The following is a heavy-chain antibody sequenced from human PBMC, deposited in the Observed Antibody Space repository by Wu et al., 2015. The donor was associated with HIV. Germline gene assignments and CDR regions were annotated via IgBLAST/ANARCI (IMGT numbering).Heavy chain of an antibody. CDR2: INSNXGGT. D-gene: IGHD5-24*01. V-gene: IGHV1-2*02. J-gene: IGHJ6*01. CDR1: GYTFTDYY. Sequence: QVQLLQSGAEVKKPGASVMVSCKTSGYTFTDYYIYWVRQAPGQGLEWMGWINSNXGGTKYAQKFQGRVTLTRDTAVTTAYMELNSLTFDDTAVYYCARLQSLQCTYYY. CDR3: ARLQSLQCTYYY.